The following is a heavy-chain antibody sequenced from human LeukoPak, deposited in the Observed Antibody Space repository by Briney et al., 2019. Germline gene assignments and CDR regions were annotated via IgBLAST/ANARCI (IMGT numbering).Heavy chain of an antibody. CDR1: GYTFTGYY. CDR3: ATVGGYCSSTSCYGGGDY. Sequence: ASVKVSCKASGYTFTGYYMHWVRQAPGQGLEWMGRINPNSGGTNYAQKFQGRVTMTRDTSISTAYMELSRLRSDDTAVYYCATVGGYCSSTSCYGGGDYWGQGTLVTVPS. D-gene: IGHD2-2*01. J-gene: IGHJ4*02. V-gene: IGHV1-2*06. CDR2: INPNSGGT.